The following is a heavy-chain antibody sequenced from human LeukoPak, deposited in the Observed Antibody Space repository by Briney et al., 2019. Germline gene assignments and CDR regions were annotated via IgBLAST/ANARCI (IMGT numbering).Heavy chain of an antibody. Sequence: SETLSLTCIVSGGSISSSSYYWGWIRQPPGKGLEWIGSIYYSGSTYYNPSLKSRVTISVDTSKNQFSLKLSSVTAADTAVYYCARVVTYSSSWYSRHNYYFDYWGQGTLVTVSS. D-gene: IGHD6-13*01. CDR1: GGSISSSSYY. CDR3: ARVVTYSSSWYSRHNYYFDY. CDR2: IYYSGST. V-gene: IGHV4-39*07. J-gene: IGHJ4*02.